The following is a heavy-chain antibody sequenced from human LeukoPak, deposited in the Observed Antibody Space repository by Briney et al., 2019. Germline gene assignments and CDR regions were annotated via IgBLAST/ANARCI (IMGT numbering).Heavy chain of an antibody. V-gene: IGHV4-34*01. CDR1: GGSFSGYY. J-gene: IGHJ4*02. CDR2: INHSGST. CDR3: ARDFPYYYGSGRRALDY. D-gene: IGHD3-10*01. Sequence: PSETLSLTCAVYGGSFSGYYWSWIRQPPGKGLEWIGEINHSGSTNYSPSLKSRVTISVDTSKNQFSLKLSSVTAADTAVYYCARDFPYYYGSGRRALDYWGQGTLVTVSS.